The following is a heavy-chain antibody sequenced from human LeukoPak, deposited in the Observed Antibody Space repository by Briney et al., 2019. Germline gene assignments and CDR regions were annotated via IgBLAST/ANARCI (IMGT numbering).Heavy chain of an antibody. D-gene: IGHD6-13*01. CDR1: GYTFTSYD. V-gene: IGHV1-8*01. CDR3: ARSLDGYGSSWYIDWFDP. CDR2: MNPNSGNT. Sequence: ASVKVSCKASGYTFTSYDTNWVRQATGQGLEWMGWMNPNSGNTGYAQKFQGRVTMTRNTSISTAYMELSSLRSEDTAVYYCARSLDGYGSSWYIDWFDPWGQGTLVTVSS. J-gene: IGHJ5*02.